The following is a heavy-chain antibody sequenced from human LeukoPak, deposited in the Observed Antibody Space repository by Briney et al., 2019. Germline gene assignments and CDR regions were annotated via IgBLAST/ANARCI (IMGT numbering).Heavy chain of an antibody. Sequence: TGGSLRLSCAASGFNFSNYAMTWVRQAPEKGLEWVSAISGSDYRTYYADSVKGRFTISRDNSKNTLYLQMNSLRAEDTALYYCAKDRSDTSMVYAIDYWGQGTLVTVSS. D-gene: IGHD5-18*01. V-gene: IGHV3-23*01. CDR1: GFNFSNYA. CDR3: AKDRSDTSMVYAIDY. J-gene: IGHJ4*02. CDR2: ISGSDYRT.